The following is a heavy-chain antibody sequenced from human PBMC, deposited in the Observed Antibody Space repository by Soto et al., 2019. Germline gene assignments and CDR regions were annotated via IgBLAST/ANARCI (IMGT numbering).Heavy chain of an antibody. CDR3: ARGFIAAFSPLDY. Sequence: ASVKVSCKAAGYTFTGYYMHWVRQAPGQGLEWMGWINPNSGGTNYAQKFQGWGTMTRDTSISTAYMELSRLRSDDTAVYYCARGFIAAFSPLDYWGQGTLVTVSS. CDR2: INPNSGGT. V-gene: IGHV1-2*04. D-gene: IGHD6-6*01. J-gene: IGHJ4*02. CDR1: GYTFTGYY.